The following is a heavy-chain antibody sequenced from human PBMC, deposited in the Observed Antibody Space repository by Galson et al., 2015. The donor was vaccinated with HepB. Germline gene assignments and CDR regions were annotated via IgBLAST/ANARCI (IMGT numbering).Heavy chain of an antibody. Sequence: SLRLSCAASGFTFSSYWMSWVRQAPGKGLEWVANIKQDGNEKYYVDSVKGRFTISRDSAKNSLFLQMNSLRAEDTAVYYCARERHSSSRSLYDSDYCGQGTLVTVSS. CDR2: IKQDGNEK. D-gene: IGHD6-19*01. J-gene: IGHJ4*02. CDR3: ARERHSSSRSLYDSDY. CDR1: GFTFSSYW. V-gene: IGHV3-7*01.